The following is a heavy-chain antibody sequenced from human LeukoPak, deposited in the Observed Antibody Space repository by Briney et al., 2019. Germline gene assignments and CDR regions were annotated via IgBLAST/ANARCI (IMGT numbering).Heavy chain of an antibody. CDR1: GFPFSTYG. J-gene: IGHJ4*02. V-gene: IGHV3-33*01. D-gene: IGHD3-22*01. CDR3: ARIYDNSGYYDY. Sequence: GGSLRLSCAASGFPFSTYGMHWVRQAPGKGLEWVAVIWYDGSNKYYADSVKGRFTISRDNSKNTLYLQMNSLRAEDTAVYYCARIYDNSGYYDYWGQGTLVTVSS. CDR2: IWYDGSNK.